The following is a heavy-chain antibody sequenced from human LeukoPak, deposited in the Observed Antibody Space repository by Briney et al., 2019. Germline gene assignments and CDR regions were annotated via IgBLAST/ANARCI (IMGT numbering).Heavy chain of an antibody. CDR3: AKMAIVGNWFDP. Sequence: GGSLRLSCAASGFTFSNYDMSWVRQAPGKGLEWVSGISGSGGSTYHADSVKGRFTISRDNSKNTLYLQMNSLRAEDTAVYYCAKMAIVGNWFDPWGQGTLVTVSS. J-gene: IGHJ5*02. D-gene: IGHD5-12*01. CDR2: ISGSGGST. CDR1: GFTFSNYD. V-gene: IGHV3-23*01.